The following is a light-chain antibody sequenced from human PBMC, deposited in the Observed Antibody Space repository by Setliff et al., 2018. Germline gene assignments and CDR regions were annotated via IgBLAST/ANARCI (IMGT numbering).Light chain of an antibody. Sequence: QSALAQPPSASGSPGQSVTISCTGTSSDVGGYKYVSWFQQHPGKAPKLMIYEVTKRPSGVPDRFSGSKSGNTASLTVPVLQAEDEADYYCTSYAGSNNYVFGTGTKVTVL. CDR2: EVT. V-gene: IGLV2-8*01. J-gene: IGLJ1*01. CDR1: SSDVGGYKY. CDR3: TSYAGSNNYV.